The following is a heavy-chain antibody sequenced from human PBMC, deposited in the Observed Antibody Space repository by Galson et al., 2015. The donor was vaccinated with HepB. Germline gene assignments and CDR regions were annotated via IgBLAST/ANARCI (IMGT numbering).Heavy chain of an antibody. CDR3: ARIFVVVPAAINGGYYYYGMDV. V-gene: IGHV1-3*01. CDR1: GYTFTSYA. Sequence: VKVSCKASGYTFTSYAMHWVRQAPGQRLEWMGWINAGNGNTKYSQKFQGRVTITRDTSASTAYMELSSLRSEDTAVYYCARIFVVVPAAINGGYYYYGMDVWGQGTTVTVSS. D-gene: IGHD2-2*02. CDR2: INAGNGNT. J-gene: IGHJ6*02.